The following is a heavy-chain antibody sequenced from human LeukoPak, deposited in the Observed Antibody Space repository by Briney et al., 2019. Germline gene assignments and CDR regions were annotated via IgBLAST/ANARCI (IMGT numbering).Heavy chain of an antibody. J-gene: IGHJ3*01. CDR2: INRSGSN. Sequence: SETLSLTCAVYGGSFSGYYGSWIRQPPGKGLEWIGEINRSGSNNYNPSLKSRVTIPVDTSKTQFSLRLSSVTAAAPAVYYCARRWVYDTRAFDAWGQGTMVTVSS. CDR3: ARRWVYDTRAFDA. V-gene: IGHV4-34*01. CDR1: GGSFSGYY. D-gene: IGHD3-16*01.